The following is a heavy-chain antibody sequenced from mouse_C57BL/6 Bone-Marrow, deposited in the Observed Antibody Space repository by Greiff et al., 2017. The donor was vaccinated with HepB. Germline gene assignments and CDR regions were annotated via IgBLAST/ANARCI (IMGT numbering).Heavy chain of an antibody. Sequence: EVQLVESGGGLVKPGGSLKLSCAASGFTFSSYTMSWVRQTPEKRLEWVATISGGGGNTYYPDSVKGRFTISRDNAKNTLYLQMSSLRSEDTAVYYCARPNDYSNTYYAMDYWGQGTSVTGSS. V-gene: IGHV5-9*04. CDR3: ARPNDYSNTYYAMDY. CDR1: GFTFSSYT. D-gene: IGHD2-5*01. J-gene: IGHJ4*01. CDR2: ISGGGGNT.